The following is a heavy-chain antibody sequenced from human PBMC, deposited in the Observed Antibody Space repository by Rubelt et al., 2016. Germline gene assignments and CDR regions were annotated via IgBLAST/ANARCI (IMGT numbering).Heavy chain of an antibody. CDR1: GGTFRGYA. Sequence: QPQLVQSGAELRKPGSSVRVSCKASGGTFRGYAISWVRQAPGQGLEWMGIFNRAFDTSYDTQKFQGRLTMTADESARTVYMELSSLRSEDTAVYYCARARMTAAGNPYYYYGMDVWGQGTTVTVSS. D-gene: IGHD6-13*01. CDR3: ARARMTAAGNPYYYYGMDV. CDR2: FNRAFDTS. J-gene: IGHJ6*02. V-gene: IGHV1-69*18.